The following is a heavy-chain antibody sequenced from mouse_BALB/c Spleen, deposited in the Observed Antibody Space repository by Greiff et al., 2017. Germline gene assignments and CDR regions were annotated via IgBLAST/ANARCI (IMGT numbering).Heavy chain of an antibody. CDR3: ARDDGYSFDY. D-gene: IGHD2-3*01. CDR1: GYTFTDYW. Sequence: QVQLKQPGAELVMPGASVKMSCKASGYTFTDYWMHWVKQRPGQGLEWIGAIDTSDSYTSYNQKFKGKATLTVDESSSTAYMQLSSLTSEDSAVYYCARDDGYSFDYWGQGTTLTVSS. V-gene: IGHV1-69*01. J-gene: IGHJ2*01. CDR2: IDTSDSYT.